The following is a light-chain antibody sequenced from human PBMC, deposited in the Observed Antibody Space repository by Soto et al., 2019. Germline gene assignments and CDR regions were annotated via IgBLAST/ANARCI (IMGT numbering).Light chain of an antibody. CDR2: AAS. V-gene: IGKV1-39*01. Sequence: IQLTQSPSSLSASVEDRVTITCRTSQNVNRYLNWYQEQPGKAPKLLIYAASILQSGVPSRFSGSGSGTDFTLAISSLHPEDFTTYYCQQSYGIPQTFGPGTKVEIK. CDR1: QNVNRY. J-gene: IGKJ1*01. CDR3: QQSYGIPQT.